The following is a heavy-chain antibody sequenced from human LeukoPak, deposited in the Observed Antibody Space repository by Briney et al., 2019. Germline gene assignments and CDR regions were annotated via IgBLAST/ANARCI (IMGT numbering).Heavy chain of an antibody. CDR3: AASGYDSSGYVFDY. CDR2: INPNSGGT. Sequence: ASVKVSCKASGYTFTGYYMHWVRQAPGQGLEWMGWINPNSGGTNYAQKFQERVTITRDMSTSTAYMELSSLRSEDTAVYYCAASGYDSSGYVFDYWGQGTLVTVSS. CDR1: GYTFTGYY. V-gene: IGHV1-2*02. D-gene: IGHD3-22*01. J-gene: IGHJ4*02.